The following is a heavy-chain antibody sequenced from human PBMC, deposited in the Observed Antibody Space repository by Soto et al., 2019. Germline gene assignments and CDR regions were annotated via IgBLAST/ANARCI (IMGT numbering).Heavy chain of an antibody. CDR3: VSPRTSVLTQAYFDY. CDR2: VYYRGRS. J-gene: IGHJ4*02. CDR1: GGSVSNSNYY. Sequence: KASETLSLTCTVSGGSVSNSNYYWGWIRQSPGKGLEWIGSVYYRGRSYSKSSVKSRVTISVDTSKNQFSLNLNSVTASDTAVYFCVSPRTSVLTQAYFDYWGPGALVTVSS. D-gene: IGHD2-8*01. V-gene: IGHV4-39*01.